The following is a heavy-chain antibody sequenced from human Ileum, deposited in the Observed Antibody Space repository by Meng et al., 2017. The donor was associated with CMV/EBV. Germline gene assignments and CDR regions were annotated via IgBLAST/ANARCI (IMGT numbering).Heavy chain of an antibody. CDR1: GYTSTDYF. Sequence: ASVKVSCKASGYTSTDYFMFWLRQAPGQGLDWIGWINCNSGATQYAQEFQGRVTMTRDTSIATVYMDLSSLTSDDTAVYYCVTYSGSSRGFGPWGQGTLVTVSS. CDR2: INCNSGAT. D-gene: IGHD1-26*01. V-gene: IGHV1-2*02. J-gene: IGHJ5*02. CDR3: VTYSGSSRGFGP.